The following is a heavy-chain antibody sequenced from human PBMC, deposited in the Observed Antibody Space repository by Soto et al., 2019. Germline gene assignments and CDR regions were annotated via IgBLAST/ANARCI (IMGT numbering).Heavy chain of an antibody. CDR3: ARDSYDFWSGPPIDY. Sequence: SETLSLTCTVSGGSISSSSYYWGWIRQPPGKGLEWIGSIYYSGSTYYNPSLKSRVTISVDTSKNQFSLKLSSVTAADTAVYYCARDSYDFWSGPPIDYWGQGTLVTVSS. D-gene: IGHD3-3*01. J-gene: IGHJ4*02. V-gene: IGHV4-39*02. CDR2: IYYSGST. CDR1: GGSISSSSYY.